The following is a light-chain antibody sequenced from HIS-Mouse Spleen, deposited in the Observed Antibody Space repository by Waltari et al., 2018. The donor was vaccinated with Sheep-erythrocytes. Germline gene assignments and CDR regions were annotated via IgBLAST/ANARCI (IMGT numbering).Light chain of an antibody. CDR3: LPPSPSPYT. CDR1: QGIRND. J-gene: IGKJ2*01. Sequence: AIQMTQSPSSLSASVGDRVTITCRASQGIRNDLGWYQQKPGKAPKLLIYAASSLQRGVPSRFSGSGSGTDFTLTISRLLPPSFPPSYFLPPSPSPYTFGQGTKLEIK. CDR2: AAS. V-gene: IGKV1-6*01.